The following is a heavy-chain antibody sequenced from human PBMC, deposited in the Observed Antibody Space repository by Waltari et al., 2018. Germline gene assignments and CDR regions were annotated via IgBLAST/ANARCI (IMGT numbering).Heavy chain of an antibody. V-gene: IGHV1-2*06. D-gene: IGHD2-2*01. CDR2: INPKRGDT. Sequence: QVELVQSGAEVRKPGASVKVSCKASGYSLTSYYMHWVRQAPGLGLEWRGRINPKRGDTNSAPKLQGRVTLTRDTSVNTAFLELRSLTSDDTAVYFCARESAFSTSWYPGFDPWGQGTLVTVAS. CDR1: GYSLTSYY. CDR3: ARESAFSTSWYPGFDP. J-gene: IGHJ5*02.